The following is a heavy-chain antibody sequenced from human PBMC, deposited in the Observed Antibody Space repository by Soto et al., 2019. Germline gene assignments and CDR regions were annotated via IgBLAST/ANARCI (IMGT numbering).Heavy chain of an antibody. CDR1: GFTSDDYA. J-gene: IGHJ6*03. V-gene: IGHV3-9*02. CDR3: AKGKLVATFPSGWGYYMDV. D-gene: IGHD3-16*01. CDR2: IAWTGGST. Sequence: EVQLVESGGDLVQPGRSLRLSCAASGFTSDDYAMHWVRQAPGKGLEWVSGIAWTGGSTGYADSVKGRFTISMDSAKNALYQQMTSLRTDVTALYCCAKGKLVATFPSGWGYYMDVWGKGTTVTVSS.